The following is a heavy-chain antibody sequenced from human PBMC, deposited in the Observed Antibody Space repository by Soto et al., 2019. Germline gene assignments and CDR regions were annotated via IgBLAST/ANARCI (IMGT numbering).Heavy chain of an antibody. CDR1: GYTFTYYH. CDR3: ARVGTSGGYYYYGMDV. D-gene: IGHD2-2*01. V-gene: IGHV1-69*13. Sequence: SVKVSCKASGYTFTYYHVHWVRQAPGQWLEWMGGIIPIFVTANYAQKFQGRVTITADESTSTAYMELSSLRSEDTAVYYCARVGTSGGYYYYGMDVWGQGTTVTVS. J-gene: IGHJ6*02. CDR2: IIPIFVTA.